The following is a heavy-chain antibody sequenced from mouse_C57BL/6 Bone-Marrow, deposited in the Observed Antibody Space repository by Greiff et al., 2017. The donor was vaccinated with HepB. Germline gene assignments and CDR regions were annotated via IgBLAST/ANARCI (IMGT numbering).Heavy chain of an antibody. J-gene: IGHJ3*01. D-gene: IGHD2-13*01. CDR1: GYSITSGYY. V-gene: IGHV3-6*01. Sequence: EVKLEESGPGLVKPSQSLSLTCSVTGYSITSGYYWNWIRQFPGNKLEWMGYISYDGSNNYNPSLKNRISITRDTSKNQFFLKLNSVTTEDTATYYCARERVTWFAYWGQGTLVTVSA. CDR2: ISYDGSN. CDR3: ARERVTWFAY.